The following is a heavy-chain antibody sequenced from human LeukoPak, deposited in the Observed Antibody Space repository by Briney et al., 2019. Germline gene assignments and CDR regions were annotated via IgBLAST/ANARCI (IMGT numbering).Heavy chain of an antibody. CDR3: ARMTTVVTRSWFDP. CDR1: GGSISSGGYY. CDR2: IYYSGST. Sequence: SETLSLTCTVSGGSISSGGYYWSWIRQHPGKGLEWIGYIYYSGSTNYNPSLKSRVTISVDTSKNRFSLRLSSVTAADTAVYYCARMTTVVTRSWFDPWGQGTLVTVSS. V-gene: IGHV4-61*08. J-gene: IGHJ5*02. D-gene: IGHD4-23*01.